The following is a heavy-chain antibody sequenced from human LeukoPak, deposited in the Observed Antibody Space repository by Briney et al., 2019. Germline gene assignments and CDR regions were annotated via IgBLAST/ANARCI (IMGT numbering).Heavy chain of an antibody. V-gene: IGHV4-34*01. CDR2: INHSGST. D-gene: IGHD2-8*01. CDR1: GGSFSGYY. Sequence: SETLSLTCAVYGGSFSGYYWSWIRQPPGKGLEWIGEINHSGSTNYNPSLKSRVTISVDTSKNQFSLKLSSVTAADTAVYYCARGFSLTNGDWFDPWGQGTQVTVSS. CDR3: ARGFSLTNGDWFDP. J-gene: IGHJ5*02.